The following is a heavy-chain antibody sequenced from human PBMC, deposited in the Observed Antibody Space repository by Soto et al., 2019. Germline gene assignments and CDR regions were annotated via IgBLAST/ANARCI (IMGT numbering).Heavy chain of an antibody. V-gene: IGHV4-59*08. D-gene: IGHD2-2*01. CDR3: AGRVCIGTNCYYLDYNYTAV. CDR1: GGSFSSYY. J-gene: IGHJ6*03. Sequence: QVQLQESGPGLVRPSETLSLTCTVSGGSFSSYYWTWIRQSPGKGLEWIGSIYYSGSTDYNPSLRARLAISIDSAKNQFALRVNSMTSADTAVYYCAGRVCIGTNCYYLDYNYTAVWGKGTTVTVSS. CDR2: IYYSGST.